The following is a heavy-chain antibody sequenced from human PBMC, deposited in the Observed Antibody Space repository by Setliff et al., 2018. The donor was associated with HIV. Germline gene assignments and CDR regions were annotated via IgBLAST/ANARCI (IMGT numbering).Heavy chain of an antibody. D-gene: IGHD1-7*01. CDR2: ISNDGSNE. J-gene: IGHJ6*03. CDR3: AKNTPSIINYPYYYYMDV. Sequence: GGSLRLSCAASGFTFRSYAMHWVRQAPGKGLEWVAVISNDGSNEYYADSVKGRFTISRDNSKSTLYLQMNSLRDGDTALYYCAKNTPSIINYPYYYYMDVWGKGTTVTVSS. CDR1: GFTFRSYA. V-gene: IGHV3-30*07.